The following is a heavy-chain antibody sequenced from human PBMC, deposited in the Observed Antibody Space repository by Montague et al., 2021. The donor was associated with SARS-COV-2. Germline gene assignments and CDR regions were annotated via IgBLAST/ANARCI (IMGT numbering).Heavy chain of an antibody. D-gene: IGHD3-3*01. CDR3: ATLPSSITMFGVVQGYYFDY. V-gene: IGHV4-39*01. CDR1: GGSISSRSYY. J-gene: IGHJ4*02. CDR2: KYYSGST. Sequence: SETLSLTCTVSGGSISSRSYYWGWIRQPPGKGLEWIGFKYYSGSTYYNPTLKSRVTISVDTSKNQFSLKLSSVTAADTAVYYCATLPSSITMFGVVQGYYFDYWGQGTLVTVSS.